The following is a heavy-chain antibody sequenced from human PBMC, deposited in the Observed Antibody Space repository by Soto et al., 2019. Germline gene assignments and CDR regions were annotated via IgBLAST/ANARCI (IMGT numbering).Heavy chain of an antibody. D-gene: IGHD2-15*01. Sequence: SVKVSCKASGGTFSSYAIGWVRQAPGQGLEWMGGIIPIFGTANYAQKFQGRVTITADESTSTAYMELSSLRSEDTAVFYCARGGGGNLYYYYYGMDVWGQGTTVTVSS. CDR2: IIPIFGTA. J-gene: IGHJ6*02. CDR1: GGTFSSYA. V-gene: IGHV1-69*13. CDR3: ARGGGGNLYYYYYGMDV.